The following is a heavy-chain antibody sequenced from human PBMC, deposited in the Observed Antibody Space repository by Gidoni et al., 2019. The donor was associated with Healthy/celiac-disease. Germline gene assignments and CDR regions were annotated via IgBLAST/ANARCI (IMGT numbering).Heavy chain of an antibody. V-gene: IGHV1-69*04. CDR3: ARALRNPKAPFDY. J-gene: IGHJ4*02. CDR2: IIPILGIA. Sequence: QVQLVQSGAEVKKPGSSVKVSCKASGGTFSSYAISWVRQAPGQGLEWMGRIIPILGIANYAQKFQGRVTITADKSTSTAYMELSSLRSEDTAVYYCARALRNPKAPFDYWGQGTLVTVSS. CDR1: GGTFSSYA.